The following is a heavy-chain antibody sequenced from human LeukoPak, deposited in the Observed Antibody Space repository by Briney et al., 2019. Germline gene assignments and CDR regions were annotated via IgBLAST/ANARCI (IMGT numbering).Heavy chain of an antibody. J-gene: IGHJ4*02. Sequence: SETLSLTCTVSGGSISSYYWSWIRQPPGKGLEWIGYIYYSGSTNYNPSLKSRVTISVDTSKNQFSLKLSSVTAADTAVYCCARSVSMAATPIDYWGQGTLVTVSS. CDR3: ARSVSMAATPIDY. CDR1: GGSISSYY. V-gene: IGHV4-59*01. D-gene: IGHD2-15*01. CDR2: IYYSGST.